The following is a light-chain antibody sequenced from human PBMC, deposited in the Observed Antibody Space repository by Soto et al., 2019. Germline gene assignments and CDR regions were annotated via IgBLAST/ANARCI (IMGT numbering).Light chain of an antibody. CDR1: QSVSSSY. CDR3: QLYGISPH. V-gene: IGKV3-20*01. J-gene: IGKJ5*01. CDR2: GAS. Sequence: EIVLTQSPFTLSLAAGERAPLSCRASQSVSSSYLAWYQQKPGQAPRLLIYGASSRATGIPDRFSGSGSGTDFTLTISRLEPEDFAVYYCQLYGISPHFGQGTRLEIK.